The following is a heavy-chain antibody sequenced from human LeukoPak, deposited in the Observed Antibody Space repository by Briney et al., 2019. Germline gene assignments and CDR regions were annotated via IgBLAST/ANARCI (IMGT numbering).Heavy chain of an antibody. CDR2: IYTSGST. D-gene: IGHD2-15*01. V-gene: IGHV4-4*07. CDR3: ARMRTYCSGGSCYGPGGMDV. CDR1: GGSISSYY. Sequence: TSETLSLTCTVSGGSISSYYWSWIRQPAGKGLEWIGRIYTSGSTNYNPSLKSRVTMSGDTSKNQFSLKLSSVTAADTAVYYCARMRTYCSGGSCYGPGGMDVWGQGTTVTVSS. J-gene: IGHJ6*02.